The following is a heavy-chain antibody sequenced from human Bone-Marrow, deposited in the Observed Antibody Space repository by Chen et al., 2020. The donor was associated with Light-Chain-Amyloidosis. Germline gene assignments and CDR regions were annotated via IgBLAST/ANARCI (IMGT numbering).Heavy chain of an antibody. CDR1: GFTCSTYT. Sequence: EVQLVESGGGLVQPGGSLEIACAAPGFTCSTYTMYWVRQAPGKGLEWVATLSGSGTKPYYADSVKGRFTISRDTSRNTLFLLMXXXXXXXXAKXXXAKDLAYYGSGDVLDYWGQGTLVTVSS. J-gene: IGHJ4*02. D-gene: IGHD3-10*01. V-gene: IGHV3-23*04. CDR2: LSGSGTKP. CDR3: AKDLAYYGSGDVLDY.